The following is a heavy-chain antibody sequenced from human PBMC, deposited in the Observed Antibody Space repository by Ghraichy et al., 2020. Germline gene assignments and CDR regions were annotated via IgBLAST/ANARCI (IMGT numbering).Heavy chain of an antibody. CDR3: ARLQDYAVIPLF. D-gene: IGHD4-17*01. V-gene: IGHV4-39*01. Sequence: SETLSLTCTVSGASINSSTHYWGWIRQPPGKGLEWIGSIYYRGRTNSNLSLKSRAIISIDTSKNQFSLKLDSVTATDTAVYYCARLQDYAVIPLFWGQGTLVTVSS. CDR1: GASINSSTHY. J-gene: IGHJ4*02. CDR2: IYYRGRT.